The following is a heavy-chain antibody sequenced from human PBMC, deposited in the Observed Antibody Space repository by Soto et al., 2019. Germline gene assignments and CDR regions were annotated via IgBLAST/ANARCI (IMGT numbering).Heavy chain of an antibody. V-gene: IGHV4-34*01. D-gene: IGHD6-6*01. Sequence: PSETLSLTCAVYGGSFSGYYWSWIRQPPGKGLEWIGEINHSGSTNYNPSLKSRVTISVDTSKNQFSLKLSSVTAADTAVYYCARGPAAEYGIDYYYYYYMDVWGKGTTVTVSS. CDR1: GGSFSGYY. CDR3: ARGPAAEYGIDYYYYYYMDV. CDR2: INHSGST. J-gene: IGHJ6*03.